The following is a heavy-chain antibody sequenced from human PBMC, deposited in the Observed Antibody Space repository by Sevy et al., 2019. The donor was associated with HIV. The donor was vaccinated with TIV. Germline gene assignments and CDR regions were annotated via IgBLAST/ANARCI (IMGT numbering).Heavy chain of an antibody. V-gene: IGHV1-69*06. CDR1: GGTFSSYA. J-gene: IGHJ6*03. D-gene: IGHD6-13*01. Sequence: ASVKVSCKASGGTFSSYAISWVRQAPGQGLEWMGGIIPIFGTANYAQKFQGSVTITADKSTSTAYMELSSLRSEDTAVYYCATLRGYSSSWAYYYYYYYMDVWGKGTTVTVSS. CDR3: ATLRGYSSSWAYYYYYYYMDV. CDR2: IIPIFGTA.